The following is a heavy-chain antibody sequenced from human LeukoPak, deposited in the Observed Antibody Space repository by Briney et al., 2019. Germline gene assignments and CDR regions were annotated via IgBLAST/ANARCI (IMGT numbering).Heavy chain of an antibody. CDR2: IWYDGSKI. D-gene: IGHD3-10*01. CDR3: ARDTGAAPGQSYRYEPDY. V-gene: IGHV3-33*01. CDR1: GFPFSAFG. Sequence: GGSLSPSCAAPGFPFSAFGMHWVRQAPGKGLVWVAVIWYDGSKIYYGDSVKGRFSISRDNSKNTLYLQMDSLRVEDTAMYYCARDTGAAPGQSYRYEPDYWGQGTLATVSS. J-gene: IGHJ4*02.